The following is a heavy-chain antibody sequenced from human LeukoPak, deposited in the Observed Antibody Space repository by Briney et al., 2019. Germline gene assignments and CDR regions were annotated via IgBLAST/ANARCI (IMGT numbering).Heavy chain of an antibody. CDR1: GYTLTELS. CDR3: ATAALLGYCSGGSCYGSYNWFDP. V-gene: IGHV1-24*01. J-gene: IGHJ5*02. CDR2: FDPEDGET. D-gene: IGHD2-15*01. Sequence: ASVKVSCKVSGYTLTELSMHWVRQAPGKGHEWMGGFDPEDGETIYAQKFQGRVTMTEDTSADTAYMELSGLRSEDTAVYYCATAALLGYCSGGSCYGSYNWFDPWGQGTLVTVSS.